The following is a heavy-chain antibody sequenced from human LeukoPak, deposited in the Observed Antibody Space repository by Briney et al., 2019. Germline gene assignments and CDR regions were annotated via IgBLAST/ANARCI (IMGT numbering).Heavy chain of an antibody. Sequence: ASVKVSCKASGYTFTSYYMHWVRQAPGQGLEWMGIINPSGGSTSYAQKFQGRVTMTRDMSTSTVYMELSSLRSEDTAVYYCARDGSMVRGVINYVFDYWGQGTLVTVSS. D-gene: IGHD3-10*01. CDR1: GYTFTSYY. CDR3: ARDGSMVRGVINYVFDY. V-gene: IGHV1-46*01. J-gene: IGHJ4*02. CDR2: INPSGGST.